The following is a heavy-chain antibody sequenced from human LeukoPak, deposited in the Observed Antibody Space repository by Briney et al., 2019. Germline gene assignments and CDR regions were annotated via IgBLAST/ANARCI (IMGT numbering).Heavy chain of an antibody. J-gene: IGHJ4*02. V-gene: IGHV3-30*02. CDR3: AKSPYNSSGYFDY. CDR1: GFTLSSYG. D-gene: IGHD3-22*01. Sequence: GGSLRLSCVESGFTLSSYGMHWVRLAPGKGLEGVAFIRYDGTNKYYADSVKGRFTISRDNSKNTLYLQMNSLRAEDTAVYYCAKSPYNSSGYFDYWGQGTLVTVSS. CDR2: IRYDGTNK.